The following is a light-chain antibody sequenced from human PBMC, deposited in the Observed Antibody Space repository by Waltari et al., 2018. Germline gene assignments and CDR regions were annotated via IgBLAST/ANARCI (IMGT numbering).Light chain of an antibody. CDR3: QQYFITPFT. CDR2: WAS. J-gene: IGKJ3*01. Sequence: DIVMSQSPDSLAVSLGERATLNCRSRPSIMYSSNTKNFFAWYQQKPGQSPKLLIYWASTRQAGVPDRFTGSWSGTDFTLTITSVQPEDVAIYYCQQYFITPFTFGPGTKVEIK. V-gene: IGKV4-1*01. CDR1: PSIMYSSNTKNF.